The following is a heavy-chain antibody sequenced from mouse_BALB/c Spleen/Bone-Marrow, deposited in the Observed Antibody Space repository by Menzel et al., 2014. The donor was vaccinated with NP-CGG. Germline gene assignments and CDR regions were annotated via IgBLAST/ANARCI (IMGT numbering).Heavy chain of an antibody. J-gene: IGHJ4*01. CDR3: ARWLLPYGLDY. V-gene: IGHV14-3*02. Sequence: EVMLVESGAELVKPGASVKLSCTASGFNIKDTYMHWVKQRPEQGLEWIGRIGPANGNTKYDPKFQGKATITADTSSNTAYLQLSSLTSEDTAVYYCARWLLPYGLDYWGSRNLSHRLL. CDR1: GFNIKDTY. D-gene: IGHD2-3*01. CDR2: IGPANGNT.